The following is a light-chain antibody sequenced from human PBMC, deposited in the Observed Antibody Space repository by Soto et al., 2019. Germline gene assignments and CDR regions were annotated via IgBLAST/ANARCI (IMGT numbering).Light chain of an antibody. CDR1: QSISFN. V-gene: IGKV3-11*01. J-gene: IGKJ5*01. CDR3: QQRGNWPPIT. CDR2: AAS. Sequence: EIVTTQSQATLSVSPVSRSTLSFSSSQSISFNLAWYQQNPGQAPRLLISAASTRATGVPARFSGSGSGTDFTLTISSLEPEDFALYYCQQRGNWPPITFGQGKQLENK.